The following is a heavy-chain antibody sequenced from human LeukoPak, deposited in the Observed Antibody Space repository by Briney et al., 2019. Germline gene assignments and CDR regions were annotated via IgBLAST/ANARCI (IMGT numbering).Heavy chain of an antibody. CDR1: GFTFSTYA. V-gene: IGHV3-23*01. CDR3: AKTLSSGWSGKYYFDY. CDR2: SGNGDNT. Sequence: GGSLRLSCAASGFTFSTYAISWVRQAPGKGLEWVSGSGNGDNTYYADSVKGRSTIYRDNSKSRLSLQMNSLRAEDTAVYYCAKTLSSGWSGKYYFDYWGQGTLVSVSS. J-gene: IGHJ4*02. D-gene: IGHD6-19*01.